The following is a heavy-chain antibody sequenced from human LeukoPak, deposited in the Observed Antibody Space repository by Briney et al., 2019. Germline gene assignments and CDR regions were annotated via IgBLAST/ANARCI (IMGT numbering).Heavy chain of an antibody. V-gene: IGHV1-2*02. CDR2: INPNSGAT. D-gene: IGHD3-16*01. CDR1: GYTFTGYY. CDR3: ARGSLGLFYYYYYMDV. Sequence: ASVKVSCKASGYTFTGYYMHWVRQAPGQGLEWMGWINPNSGATKYAQKFQGRVTVTRDTSIRTAYMELSSLRSEDTAVYYCARGSLGLFYYYYYMDVWGKGTTVTISS. J-gene: IGHJ6*03.